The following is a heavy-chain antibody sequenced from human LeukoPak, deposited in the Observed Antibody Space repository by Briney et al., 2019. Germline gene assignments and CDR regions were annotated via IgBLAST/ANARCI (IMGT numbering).Heavy chain of an antibody. Sequence: SETLSLTCAVYGGSLSGYYWSWIRQPPGKGLEWIGEINHSGSTNYNPSLKSRVTISVDTSKNQFSLKLSSVTAADTAVYYCARVLRYCSSTSCYRNWFDPWGQGTLVTVSS. V-gene: IGHV4-34*01. CDR1: GGSLSGYY. J-gene: IGHJ5*02. D-gene: IGHD2-2*01. CDR2: INHSGST. CDR3: ARVLRYCSSTSCYRNWFDP.